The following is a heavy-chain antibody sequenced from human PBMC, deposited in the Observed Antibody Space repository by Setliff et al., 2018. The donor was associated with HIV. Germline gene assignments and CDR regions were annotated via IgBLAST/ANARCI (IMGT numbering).Heavy chain of an antibody. CDR3: ARHFGYNPGWFDS. J-gene: IGHJ5*01. Sequence: GESLKISCKGSGFSFTSYWISWVRQMPGKGLEWMGRIDPADSYTHYSPSLQGHITISIDKSISSASLHWSSLRTSDTAIYYCARHFGYNPGWFDSWGQGTLVTV. V-gene: IGHV5-10-1*01. CDR1: GFSFTSYW. D-gene: IGHD3-10*01. CDR2: IDPADSYT.